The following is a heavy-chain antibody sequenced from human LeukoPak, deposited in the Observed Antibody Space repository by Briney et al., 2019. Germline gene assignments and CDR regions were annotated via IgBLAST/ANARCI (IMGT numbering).Heavy chain of an antibody. CDR3: AKVQLERRELLPNFDY. Sequence: GGSLRLSCAASGFTFSSYGVHWVRQAPGKGLEWVAVISYNGNNEYYADSVKGRFTISRDNSKNTLFLQMNSLRPEDTAIYYCAKVQLERRELLPNFDYWGQGTLVTVSS. CDR1: GFTFSSYG. D-gene: IGHD1-1*01. CDR2: ISYNGNNE. J-gene: IGHJ4*02. V-gene: IGHV3-30*18.